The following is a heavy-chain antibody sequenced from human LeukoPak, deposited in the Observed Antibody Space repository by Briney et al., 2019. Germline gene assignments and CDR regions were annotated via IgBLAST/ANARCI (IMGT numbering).Heavy chain of an antibody. CDR3: ARVRNLRNWFDP. Sequence: SETLSLTCAVYGGSFSGYYWSWIRQPPGKGLEWIGEINHSESTSYNPSLKSRVTISVDTSKNQFSLKLSSVTAADTAVYYCARVRNLRNWFDPWGQGTLVTVSS. J-gene: IGHJ5*02. V-gene: IGHV4-34*01. CDR2: INHSEST. CDR1: GGSFSGYY.